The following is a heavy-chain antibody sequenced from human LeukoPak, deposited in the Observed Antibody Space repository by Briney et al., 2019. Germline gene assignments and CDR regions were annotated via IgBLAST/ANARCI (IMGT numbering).Heavy chain of an antibody. Sequence: SETLSLTCAVSDYSISSSNWWGWIRQPPGKGLEWIGYIYYSGSTNYNPSLKSRVTMSVDTSKNQFSLKLSSVTALDTAVYYCARNRGIAAAGYYYYCMDVWGKGTTVTVSS. CDR3: ARNRGIAAAGYYYYCMDV. D-gene: IGHD6-13*01. V-gene: IGHV4-28*06. CDR2: IYYSGST. J-gene: IGHJ6*03. CDR1: DYSISSSNW.